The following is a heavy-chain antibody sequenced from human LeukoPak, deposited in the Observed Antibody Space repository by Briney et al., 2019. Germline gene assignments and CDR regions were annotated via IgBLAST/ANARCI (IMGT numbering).Heavy chain of an antibody. D-gene: IGHD1-26*01. Sequence: ASVKVSCKASSYTFTSYGISWVRQAPGQGLEWMGWISAYNGNTNYAQKLQGRVTMTTDTSTSTAYMELRSLRSDDTAVYYCARDHRSYHYYYYGMDVWGQRTTVTVSS. CDR1: SYTFTSYG. CDR3: ARDHRSYHYYYYGMDV. J-gene: IGHJ6*02. V-gene: IGHV1-18*01. CDR2: ISAYNGNT.